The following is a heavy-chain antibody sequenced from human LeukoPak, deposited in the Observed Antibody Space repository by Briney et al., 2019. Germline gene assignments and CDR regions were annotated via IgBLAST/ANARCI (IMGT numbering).Heavy chain of an antibody. Sequence: ASVKVSCKVSGYTLTELSMHWVRQAPGKGLEWMGGFDPEDGETIYAQKFQGRVTMTEDTSTDTAYMELSSLRSEDTAVYYCATGVAAAANEAFDIWGQGTMVTVSS. CDR1: GYTLTELS. J-gene: IGHJ3*02. D-gene: IGHD6-13*01. CDR3: ATGVAAAANEAFDI. V-gene: IGHV1-24*01. CDR2: FDPEDGET.